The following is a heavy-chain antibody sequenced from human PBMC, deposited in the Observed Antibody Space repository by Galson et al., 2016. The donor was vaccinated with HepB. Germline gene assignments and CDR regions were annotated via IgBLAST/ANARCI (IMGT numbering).Heavy chain of an antibody. Sequence: SLRLSCAASGFTFSSYWMSWVRQAPGKGLEWVANTKQDGSEKYYVDSVKGRFTISRDNAKNSLYLQMNSLRAEDTAVYYCARNPNYDFWDRHRDAFDIWGQGTMVTVSS. CDR2: TKQDGSEK. CDR3: ARNPNYDFWDRHRDAFDI. CDR1: GFTFSSYW. D-gene: IGHD3-3*01. J-gene: IGHJ3*02. V-gene: IGHV3-7*01.